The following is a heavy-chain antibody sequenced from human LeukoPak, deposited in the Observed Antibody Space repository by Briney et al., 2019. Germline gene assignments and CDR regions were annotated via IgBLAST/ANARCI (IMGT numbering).Heavy chain of an antibody. V-gene: IGHV4-59*01. CDR1: GDSISSYH. CDR3: AREYYGSSGYYNDY. D-gene: IGHD3-22*01. Sequence: SETLSLTCTVSGDSISSYHWSWIRQPPGKGLEWIGYISYSGGPNYNPSHKSRVTISVDTYKNQFSLKLTSVTAADTAVYYCAREYYGSSGYYNDYWGQGALVTVSS. J-gene: IGHJ4*02. CDR2: ISYSGGP.